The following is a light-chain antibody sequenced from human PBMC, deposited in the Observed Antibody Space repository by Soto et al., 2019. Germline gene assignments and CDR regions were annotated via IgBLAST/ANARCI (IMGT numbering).Light chain of an antibody. CDR3: QQYDTSPRT. CDR2: GAS. CDR1: QSVSSSY. Sequence: EIVVTQSPGTLSLSPGERATLSCRASQSVSSSYLAWYQQKPGQAPRLLIYGASSRATGMPDRFSGSGSGTDSTLTITSLEPEDFALYYCQQYDTSPRTFGQGT. V-gene: IGKV3-20*01. J-gene: IGKJ1*01.